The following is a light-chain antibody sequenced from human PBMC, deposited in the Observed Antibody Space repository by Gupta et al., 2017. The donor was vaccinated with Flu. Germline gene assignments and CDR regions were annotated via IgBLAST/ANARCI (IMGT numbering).Light chain of an antibody. CDR1: QCMLYAHNNKNF. Sequence: DIEMTQYPDVLVVCLGDRATVNCKSSQCMLYAHNNKNFLGWYQQKPGQPPRLLSYWASSREAGVSDRFIGSGSGTDFTLTINDVQPEDVAFYYCHRYYTTPHTFGQGTKLEIK. J-gene: IGKJ2*01. CDR2: WAS. CDR3: HRYYTTPHT. V-gene: IGKV4-1*01.